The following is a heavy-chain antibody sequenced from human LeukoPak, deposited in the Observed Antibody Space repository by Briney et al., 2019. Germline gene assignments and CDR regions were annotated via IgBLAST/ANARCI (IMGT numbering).Heavy chain of an antibody. CDR2: IKSKTDGGTT. V-gene: IGHV3-15*01. J-gene: IGHJ4*02. D-gene: IGHD1-26*01. Sequence: PGGSLRLSCAASGFTFSNAWMSWVRQAPGKGLEWVGRIKSKTDGGTTDYAAPVKGRFTISRDDSKNTLYLQMNSLKTEDTAVYYCTTGLSYALNVFDYWGQGTLVTVSS. CDR3: TTGLSYALNVFDY. CDR1: GFTFSNAW.